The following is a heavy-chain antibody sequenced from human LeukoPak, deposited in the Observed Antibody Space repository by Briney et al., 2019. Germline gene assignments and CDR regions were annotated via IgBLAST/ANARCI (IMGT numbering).Heavy chain of an antibody. Sequence: GGSLRLSSAASGFTFNRYWMHWVRQVPGKGLVWVSRINSDGSSTTYADSVKGRFTISRDNARNTLYLQMNSLRAEDTAVYYCARGRGTIYMFDYWGQGTLVTVSS. V-gene: IGHV3-74*01. J-gene: IGHJ4*02. CDR2: INSDGSST. CDR3: ARGRGTIYMFDY. CDR1: GFTFNRYW. D-gene: IGHD2/OR15-2a*01.